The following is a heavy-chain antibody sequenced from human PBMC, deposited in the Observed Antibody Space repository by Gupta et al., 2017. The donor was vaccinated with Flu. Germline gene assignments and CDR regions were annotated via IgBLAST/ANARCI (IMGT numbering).Heavy chain of an antibody. CDR1: GFAFNTYA. CDR2: ISGGGGST. D-gene: IGHD1-26*01. Sequence: VQLLVSGGGLVQPGGSLRLSCAASGFAFNTYAMSCVRQAAGKGVEWVSAISGGGGSTYYADTVKGRFTISRDNSKNTLYLQINSLRAEDTAVYYCAKCRSGSYSSALNYWGQGTLVTVSS. J-gene: IGHJ4*02. V-gene: IGHV3-23*01. CDR3: AKCRSGSYSSALNY.